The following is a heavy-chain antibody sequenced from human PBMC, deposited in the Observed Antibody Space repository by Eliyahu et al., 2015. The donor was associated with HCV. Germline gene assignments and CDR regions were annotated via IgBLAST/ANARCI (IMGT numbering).Heavy chain of an antibody. J-gene: IGHJ6*02. CDR2: KSYDGSNK. CDR1: GFTFSSYG. Sequence: QVQLVESGGGXVQPGRSXRLXCAXSGFTFSSYGXHWVRQARGKGLEWXAVKSYDGSNKYXADSVKGRFTISRDNXKNTLYLQMNSLRAEDTAVYYCAKDRYNWNDLPVWGYYYGMDVWGQGTTVNVSS. CDR3: AKDRYNWNDLPVWGYYYGMDV. V-gene: IGHV3-30*18. D-gene: IGHD1-20*01.